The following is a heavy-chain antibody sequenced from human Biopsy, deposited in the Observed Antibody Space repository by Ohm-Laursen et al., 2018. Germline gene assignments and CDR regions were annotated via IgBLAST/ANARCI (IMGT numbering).Heavy chain of an antibody. CDR1: GFTFSSHA. V-gene: IGHV3-23*01. D-gene: IGHD3-3*01. J-gene: IGHJ5*02. Sequence: SLRLSCAASGFTFSSHAMSWVRQAPGKGPECASVINGSGGSTYYADPVKGRFTISRDNSKNALYLQMNSLRAEDTATYYCARDLYDFCGGCPFDPWGQGTLVTVS. CDR3: ARDLYDFCGGCPFDP. CDR2: INGSGGST.